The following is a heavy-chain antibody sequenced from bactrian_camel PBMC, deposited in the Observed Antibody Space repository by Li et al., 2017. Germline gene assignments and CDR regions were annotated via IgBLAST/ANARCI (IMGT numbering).Heavy chain of an antibody. Sequence: VQLVESGGGSVQAGGSLRLSCAKTGEYIYSMAWFRQAPGKEREGVATITDGVRTRYTDSVKGRFKISHGADKNSVYLEMNNLTPEDTAVYYCAAAVGWICRLSSQQYAYWGPGTQVTVS. D-gene: IGHD5*01. CDR2: ITDGVRT. V-gene: IGHV3S53*01. J-gene: IGHJ4*01. CDR1: GEYIYS. CDR3: AAAVGWICRLSSQQYAY.